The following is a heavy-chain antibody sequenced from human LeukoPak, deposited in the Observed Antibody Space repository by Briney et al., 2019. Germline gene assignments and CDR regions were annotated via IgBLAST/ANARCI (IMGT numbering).Heavy chain of an antibody. D-gene: IGHD4-11*01. CDR1: GGSISNYY. Sequence: DPSETLSLTCTVSGGSISNYYWNWIRQPPGKGLEWIGDISYSGSTNYNPSLKSRVTILVDTSKNQLSLKLSSLTGADTAVYYCARDYRTQYYYYGMDVWGQGITVTVS. J-gene: IGHJ6*02. V-gene: IGHV4-59*01. CDR3: ARDYRTQYYYYGMDV. CDR2: ISYSGST.